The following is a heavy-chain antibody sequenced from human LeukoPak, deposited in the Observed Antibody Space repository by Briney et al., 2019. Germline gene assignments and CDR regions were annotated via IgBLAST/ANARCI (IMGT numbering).Heavy chain of an antibody. V-gene: IGHV3-53*01. Sequence: PGGSLRLSCAASGFTVSSNYMSWVRQAPGKGLEWVSVIYSGGSTYYADSVKGRFTISRDNAKNSLYLQMNSLRAEDTAVYYCARVYGGYCSSTSCPLSGYFQHWGQGTLVTVSS. CDR3: ARVYGGYCSSTSCPLSGYFQH. CDR2: IYSGGST. D-gene: IGHD2-2*01. J-gene: IGHJ1*01. CDR1: GFTVSSNY.